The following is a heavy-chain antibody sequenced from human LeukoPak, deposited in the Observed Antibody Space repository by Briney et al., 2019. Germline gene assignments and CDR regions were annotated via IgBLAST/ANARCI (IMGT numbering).Heavy chain of an antibody. CDR2: INPSGGST. CDR3: AADYYDSSGYGLFDY. D-gene: IGHD3-22*01. V-gene: IGHV1-46*01. Sequence: ASVKVSCKASGYTFTGYYMHWVRQAPGQGLEWMGIINPSGGSTSYAQKFQGRVTMTRDMSTSTVYMELSSLRSEDTAVYYCAADYYDSSGYGLFDYWGQGTLVTVSS. J-gene: IGHJ4*02. CDR1: GYTFTGYY.